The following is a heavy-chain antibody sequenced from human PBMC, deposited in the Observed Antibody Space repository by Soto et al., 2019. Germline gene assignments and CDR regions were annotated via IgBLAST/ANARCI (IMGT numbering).Heavy chain of an antibody. CDR3: ARHHVRGRTIAGAAEF. D-gene: IGHD1-26*01. J-gene: IGHJ4*02. Sequence: SETLSLTCAVYGGSLSCYYWSWIRQPPGKALEWIGEFSHSGNPNYNPSLKGRVTISVDTSKSQLFLNLSSVTAADTAMYYCARHHVRGRTIAGAAEFWGQGTLVTVSS. V-gene: IGHV4-34*01. CDR1: GGSLSCYY. CDR2: FSHSGNP.